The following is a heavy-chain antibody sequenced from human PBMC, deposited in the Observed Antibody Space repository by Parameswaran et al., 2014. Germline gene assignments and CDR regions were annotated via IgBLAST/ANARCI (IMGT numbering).Heavy chain of an antibody. V-gene: IGHV4-31*02. CDR2: IYYSGST. CDR3: ARSIWRVMDWFDP. Sequence: PGKGLEWIGYIYYSGSTYYNPSLKSRVTISVDTSKNQFSLKLSSVTAADTAVYYCARSIWRVMDWFDPVGPGNPGHRLL. J-gene: IGHJ5*02. D-gene: IGHD3-3*01.